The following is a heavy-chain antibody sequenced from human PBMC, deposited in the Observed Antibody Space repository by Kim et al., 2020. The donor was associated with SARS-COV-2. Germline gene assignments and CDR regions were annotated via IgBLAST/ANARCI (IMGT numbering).Heavy chain of an antibody. D-gene: IGHD1-26*01. J-gene: IGHJ1*01. Sequence: GGSLRLSCAASGFTFSSSDMSWVRQAPGQGLEWVSLLYSGTGGTYYADSVQGRFTISRDNSKNTQFLQMNSLRAEDTAVYYCAKDFSTSGSYYEGVFGHWGQGTLVTVSS. CDR1: GFTFSSSD. CDR2: LYSGTGGT. V-gene: IGHV3-23*03. CDR3: AKDFSTSGSYYEGVFGH.